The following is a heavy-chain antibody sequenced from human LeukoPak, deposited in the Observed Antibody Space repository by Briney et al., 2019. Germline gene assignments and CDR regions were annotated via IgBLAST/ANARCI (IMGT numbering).Heavy chain of an antibody. CDR2: ISYDGSNK. V-gene: IGHV3-30*18. CDR3: AKVHGSGSWLFDY. D-gene: IGHD3-10*01. J-gene: IGHJ4*02. CDR1: GFTFSSYG. Sequence: RAGGSLRLSCAASGFTFSSYGMHWVRQAPGKGLEWVAVISYDGSNKYYADSVKGRFTISRDNSKNTLYLQMNSLRAEDTAVYYCAKVHGSGSWLFDYWGQGTLVTVSS.